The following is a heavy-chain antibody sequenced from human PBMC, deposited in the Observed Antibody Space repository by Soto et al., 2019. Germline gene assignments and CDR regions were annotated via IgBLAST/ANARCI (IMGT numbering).Heavy chain of an antibody. V-gene: IGHV4-31*03. Sequence: SETLSLTCTVSGGSISSGGYYWSWIRQHPGKGLEWIGYIYYSGSTYYNPSLKSRVTISVDTSKNQFSLKLSSVTAADTAVYYCARSGGECLGELRPPYYYYSGMAVRAKGTTVPVSS. CDR3: ARSGGECLGELRPPYYYYSGMAV. J-gene: IGHJ6*04. CDR2: IYYSGST. CDR1: GGSISSGGYY. D-gene: IGHD3-16*01.